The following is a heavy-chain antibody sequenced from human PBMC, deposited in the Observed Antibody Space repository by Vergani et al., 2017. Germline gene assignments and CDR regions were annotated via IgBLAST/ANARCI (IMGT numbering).Heavy chain of an antibody. CDR2: VSTGTKSQ. J-gene: IGHJ4*02. D-gene: IGHD4-11*01. CDR1: GFDFSSYI. V-gene: IGHV3-48*01. CDR3: AKGDPYSNQYYFDY. Sequence: QLVESGGGWVQPGGSLRLSCVVSGFDFSSYIMNWVRQAPGKGLEWVSFVSTGTKSQSYAESVKGRFTISRDSAKNSLYLQMNSLRAEDTAVYYCAKGDPYSNQYYFDYWGQGTLVTVSS.